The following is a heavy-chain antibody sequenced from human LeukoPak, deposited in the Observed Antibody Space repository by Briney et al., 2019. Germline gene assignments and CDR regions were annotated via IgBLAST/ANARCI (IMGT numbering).Heavy chain of an antibody. V-gene: IGHV5-51*07. CDR2: IYPGDSDT. J-gene: IGHJ4*02. Sequence: PGESLKISCKGSGYSFATYWIDWVHQMPGKGLEWMGIIYPGDSDTRYSPSFQGQVTISADKSISTAYLQWSSLKASDTAMYYCARHERDSSGWFGYWGQGTLVTVSS. CDR3: ARHERDSSGWFGY. CDR1: GYSFATYW. D-gene: IGHD6-19*01.